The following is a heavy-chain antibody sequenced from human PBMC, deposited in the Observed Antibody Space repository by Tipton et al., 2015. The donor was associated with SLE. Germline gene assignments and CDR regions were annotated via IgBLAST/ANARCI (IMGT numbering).Heavy chain of an antibody. V-gene: IGHV1-18*01. CDR2: INAYNGNT. J-gene: IGHJ4*02. CDR3: AGKRGGEAAAALDC. CDR1: GYTFTSYG. Sequence: QSGAEVKKPGASVKVSCKASGYTFTSYGIRWVRQAPGQGLEWMGWINAYNGNTNYAQKLQGRVTMTSGTSTSTAYMELRTLRSDDTAGYYWAGKRGGEAAAALDCWGQGGLVTVSP. D-gene: IGHD6-13*01.